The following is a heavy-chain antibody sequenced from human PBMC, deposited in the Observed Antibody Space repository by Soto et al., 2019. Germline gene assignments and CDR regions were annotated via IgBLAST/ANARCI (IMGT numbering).Heavy chain of an antibody. CDR2: IYPGDSDT. J-gene: IGHJ4*02. CDR1: GYSFTSYW. Sequence: GESLKISCKGSGYSFTSYWIGWVRQMPGKGLEWMGIIYPGDSDTRYSPSFQGQVTISADKSISTAYLQWSSLKASDTAMYYCARQRPHYDRNFPFDYWGQGTLVTVSS. CDR3: ARQRPHYDRNFPFDY. V-gene: IGHV5-51*01. D-gene: IGHD3-22*01.